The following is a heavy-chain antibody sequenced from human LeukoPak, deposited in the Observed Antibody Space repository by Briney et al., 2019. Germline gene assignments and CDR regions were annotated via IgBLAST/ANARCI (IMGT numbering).Heavy chain of an antibody. CDR3: ARGYCSSTSCSIDP. CDR2: IIPIFGTA. J-gene: IGHJ5*02. V-gene: IGHV1-69*13. D-gene: IGHD2-2*01. CDR1: GGTFSSYA. Sequence: SVKVSCKASGGTFSSYAISWVRQARGQGLEWMGGIIPIFGTANYAQKFQGRVTITADESTSTAYMELSSLRSEDTAVYYCARGYCSSTSCSIDPWGQGILVTVSS.